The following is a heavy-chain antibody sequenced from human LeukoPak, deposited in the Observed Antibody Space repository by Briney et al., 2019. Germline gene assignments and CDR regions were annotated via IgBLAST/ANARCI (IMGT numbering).Heavy chain of an antibody. D-gene: IGHD3-22*01. V-gene: IGHV3-33*01. CDR2: IWYDGSNK. CDR1: GFNFSSYG. J-gene: IGHJ4*02. CDR3: ARYYYDSSGYYSGELDY. Sequence: GRSLRLSCAASGFNFSSYGMHWVRQAPGKGLEWVAVIWYDGSNKYYADSVKGRFTISRDNSKNTLYLQMNSLRAEDTAVYYCARYYYDSSGYYSGELDYWGQGTLVTVSS.